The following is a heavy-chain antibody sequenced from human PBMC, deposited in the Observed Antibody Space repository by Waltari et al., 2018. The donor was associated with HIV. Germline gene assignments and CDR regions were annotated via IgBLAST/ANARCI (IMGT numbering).Heavy chain of an antibody. Sequence: EVQLVESGGGSVRPGGSPRLFCAASGSNPHTSAMHWVPQAPGKGLEWVSYISSKSDPIDYADSVKGRFTISRDNAKNSLYLQMNSLRDDDTAVYYCARGLHRGGHYFGMDVWGRGTTVIVSS. CDR3: ARGLHRGGHYFGMDV. CDR1: GSNPHTSA. CDR2: ISSKSDPI. V-gene: IGHV3-48*02. J-gene: IGHJ6*02. D-gene: IGHD3-9*01.